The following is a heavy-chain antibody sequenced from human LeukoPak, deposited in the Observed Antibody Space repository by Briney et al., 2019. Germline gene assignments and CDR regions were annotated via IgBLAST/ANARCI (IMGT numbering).Heavy chain of an antibody. V-gene: IGHV3-74*01. CDR3: ARDRGGGSGYDY. CDR2: INSDGSNT. D-gene: IGHD2-15*01. Sequence: GGSLRLSCAASGFPFSNYWMHWVRQAPGKGLVWVSRINSDGSNTVYADSVKGRFTISRDNAKNTLYLQINSLGAEDSAVYYCARDRGGGSGYDYWGKGTPVTVSS. J-gene: IGHJ4*02. CDR1: GFPFSNYW.